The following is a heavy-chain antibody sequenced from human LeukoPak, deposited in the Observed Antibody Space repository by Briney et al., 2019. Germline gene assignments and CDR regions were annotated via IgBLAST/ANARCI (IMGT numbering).Heavy chain of an antibody. CDR2: IIPIFGTA. Sequence: ASVKVSCKASGGTFSSYAISWVRQAPGQGLEWMGGIIPIFGTANYAQKFQGRVTITADESTSTAYMELSSLRSEDTAVYYCAGVASVAATADHVSWFDPWGQGTLVTVSS. V-gene: IGHV1-69*13. D-gene: IGHD2-15*01. CDR3: AGVASVAATADHVSWFDP. CDR1: GGTFSSYA. J-gene: IGHJ5*02.